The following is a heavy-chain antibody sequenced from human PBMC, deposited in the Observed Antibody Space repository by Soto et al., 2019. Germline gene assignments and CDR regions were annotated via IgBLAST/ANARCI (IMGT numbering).Heavy chain of an antibody. V-gene: IGHV1-69*02. CDR1: GGTFSSYT. CDR2: IIPILGIA. J-gene: IGHJ6*03. D-gene: IGHD6-6*01. CDR3: SRAGKQLWNYYMDV. Sequence: QVQLVQSGAEVKKPGSSVKVSCKASGGTFSSYTISWVRQAPGQGLEWMGRIIPILGIANYAQKFQGRVTITADKSTSTAYMDLSSLRPEDTAVYYCSRAGKQLWNYYMDVRGKGTTVTVSS.